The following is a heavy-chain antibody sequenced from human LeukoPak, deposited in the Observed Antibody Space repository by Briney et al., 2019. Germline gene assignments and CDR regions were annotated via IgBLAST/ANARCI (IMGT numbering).Heavy chain of an antibody. CDR2: ISGSGGST. CDR3: AKDGSSNWYGWFDP. Sequence: GGSLRLSCAASGFTFSTYTMNWVRQAPGKGLEWVSGISGSGGSTYYADSVKGRFTISRDKSKNTLYLQMNSLRAEDTAIYYCAKDGSSNWYGWFDPWGQGTLVTVSS. D-gene: IGHD6-13*01. CDR1: GFTFSTYT. J-gene: IGHJ5*02. V-gene: IGHV3-23*01.